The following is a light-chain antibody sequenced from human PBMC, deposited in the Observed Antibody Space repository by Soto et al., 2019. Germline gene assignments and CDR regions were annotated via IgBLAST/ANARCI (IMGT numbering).Light chain of an antibody. CDR2: DAS. V-gene: IGKV1-5*01. CDR3: QQYNSWPYT. Sequence: DIKMNQSPATLSASVGDRVTNTCRASQTISRWLAWYQHKPGKAPKLLIYDASTLESGVPSRFSGSGSGTEFTLTISSLQNDDFTSFYCQQYNSWPYTVGQGTKLELK. CDR1: QTISRW. J-gene: IGKJ2*01.